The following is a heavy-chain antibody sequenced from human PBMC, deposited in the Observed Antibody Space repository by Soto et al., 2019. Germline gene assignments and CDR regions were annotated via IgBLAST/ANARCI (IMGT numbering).Heavy chain of an antibody. D-gene: IGHD5-12*01. CDR3: VKAGGKDNGYDFFFDY. Sequence: QVLLVESGGGVVQPGRSLRLSCAASGFIFSNYDIHWVRQAPGRGLEWVAVVSYDGAKTYYKDSVKGRFTISRDNSRNTLTLQMTSLRPEDTAIYYCVKAGGKDNGYDFFFDYWGQGTLVTVSA. V-gene: IGHV3-30*18. CDR1: GFIFSNYD. CDR2: VSYDGAKT. J-gene: IGHJ4*02.